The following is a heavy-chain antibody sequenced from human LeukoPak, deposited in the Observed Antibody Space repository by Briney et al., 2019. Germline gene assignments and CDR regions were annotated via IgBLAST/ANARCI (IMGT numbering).Heavy chain of an antibody. CDR1: GFTFSSYG. CDR2: ISGSGGST. J-gene: IGHJ4*02. Sequence: LSGGSLRLSCAASGFTFSSYGMSWVRQAPVYGLEWVSAISGSGGSTYYADSVKGRFTISRDNSKNTLFLQMNSLRVEDTALYYCARAKGSSGYYQLPIDYWGQGILVTVSS. CDR3: ARAKGSSGYYQLPIDY. V-gene: IGHV3-23*01. D-gene: IGHD3-22*01.